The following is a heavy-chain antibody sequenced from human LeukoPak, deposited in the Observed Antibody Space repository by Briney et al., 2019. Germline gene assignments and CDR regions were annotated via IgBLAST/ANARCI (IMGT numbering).Heavy chain of an antibody. CDR1: GGTFSSYA. CDR3: ARDNYYDSSGYRY. CDR2: IIPILGIA. D-gene: IGHD3-22*01. J-gene: IGHJ4*02. V-gene: IGHV1-69*04. Sequence: GASVKVSCKASGGTFSSYAISWVRQAPGQGLEWMGRIIPILGIANYAQKFQGRVTITADKSTSTAYMELSSLRSEDTAVYYCARDNYYDSSGYRYWGQGTLVTVSS.